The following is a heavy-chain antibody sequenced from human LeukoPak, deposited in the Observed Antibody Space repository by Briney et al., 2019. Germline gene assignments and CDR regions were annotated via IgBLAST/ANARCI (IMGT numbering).Heavy chain of an antibody. V-gene: IGHV1-24*01. D-gene: IGHD3-22*01. CDR1: GYTLTELS. CDR2: FDPEDGET. Sequence: ASVKVSCTVSGYTLTELSMHWVRQAPGKGLEWMEGFDPEDGETIYAQKFQGRVTMTEDTSTDTAYMELSSLRSEDTAVYYCATRGYYDSSGYEEFDYWGQGTLVTVSS. J-gene: IGHJ4*02. CDR3: ATRGYYDSSGYEEFDY.